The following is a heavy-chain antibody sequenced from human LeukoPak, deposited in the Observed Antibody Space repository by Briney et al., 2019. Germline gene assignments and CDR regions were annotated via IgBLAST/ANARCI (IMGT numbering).Heavy chain of an antibody. CDR3: ARGGREEWELRHDAFDI. Sequence: ASVKVSCKASGYTFTSYGISWVRQAPGQGLEWMGWISAYNGNTNYAQKLQGRVTMTTDTSTSTAYMELRSLRSDDTAVYYCARGGREEWELRHDAFDIWGQGTMVTVSS. D-gene: IGHD1-26*01. CDR2: ISAYNGNT. J-gene: IGHJ3*02. CDR1: GYTFTSYG. V-gene: IGHV1-18*01.